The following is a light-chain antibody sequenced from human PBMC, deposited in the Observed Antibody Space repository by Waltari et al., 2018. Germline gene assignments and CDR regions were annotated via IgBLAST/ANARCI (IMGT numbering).Light chain of an antibody. CDR3: QSYDSSLTGSV. V-gene: IGLV1-40*01. CDR2: GTS. CDR1: SSNIGAGTD. J-gene: IGLJ3*02. Sequence: QSVLTQPPSVSGAPGQRVTIPFSGSSSNIGAGTDVQPYQQLPGTAPTLLIYGTSIRPAGVPDRFSGSKSGTSASLAITGRQAEDEADYCCQSYDSSLTGSVFGGGTKLTVL.